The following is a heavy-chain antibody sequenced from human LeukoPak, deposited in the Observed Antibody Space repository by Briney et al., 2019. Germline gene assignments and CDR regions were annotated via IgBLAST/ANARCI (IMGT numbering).Heavy chain of an antibody. V-gene: IGHV3-7*01. Sequence: GGSLRLSCAASGFTFTHSWMSWVRQAPGKGLEWVANIKQDGSEKYYVDSVEGRFTISRDNAKNSVSLQMNSLRGEDTAVYYCVRALGSTSADYWGQGTLVTVSS. D-gene: IGHD6-6*01. CDR3: VRALGSTSADY. J-gene: IGHJ4*02. CDR1: GFTFTHSW. CDR2: IKQDGSEK.